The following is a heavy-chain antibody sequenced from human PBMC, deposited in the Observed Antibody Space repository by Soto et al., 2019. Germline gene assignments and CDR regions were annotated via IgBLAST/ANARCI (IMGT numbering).Heavy chain of an antibody. CDR2: IITVFRTT. V-gene: IGHV1-69*12. CDR1: GGKFSTDV. J-gene: IGHJ6*02. D-gene: IGHD3-10*01. CDR3: AIGDSRGYGVDV. Sequence: QAQLVQSGPEVKKPGSSVKVSCKSSGGKFSTDVFTWVRQAPGQGLEWMGGIITVFRTTMYAQNFQDRVTITADESTSTAFMEVRGLRSEDTAVYYCAIGDSRGYGVDVWGPGTTVTVSS.